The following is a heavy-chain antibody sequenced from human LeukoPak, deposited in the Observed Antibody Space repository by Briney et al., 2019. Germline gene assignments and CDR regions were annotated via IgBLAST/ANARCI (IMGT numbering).Heavy chain of an antibody. CDR3: TTRRQDGC. CDR1: GFTFSDAL. Sequence: SGGSLRLSCVASGFTFSDALMSWVRQAPGKGLEWVGRIKSKIDGGTIDYGAPVKGRFTISRDDSRNTLYLQMNSLKTEDTAVYYCTTRRQDGCWGQGTLVTVS. V-gene: IGHV3-15*01. J-gene: IGHJ4*02. CDR2: IKSKIDGGTI. D-gene: IGHD6-25*01.